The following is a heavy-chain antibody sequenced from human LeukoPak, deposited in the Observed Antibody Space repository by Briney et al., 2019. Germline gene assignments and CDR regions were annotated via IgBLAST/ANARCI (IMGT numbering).Heavy chain of an antibody. D-gene: IGHD3-16*02. CDR1: GYSFSSYR. Sequence: ASVKVSCKASGYSFSSYRINWVRQAPGQGLEWMGWISAHSGNTNYAQKLQGRVTMTTDTSTSTVYMELRSLRPDDTAVYYCARVNRGDAFDIWGQGTLVTVSS. V-gene: IGHV1-18*01. CDR3: ARVNRGDAFDI. J-gene: IGHJ3*02. CDR2: ISAHSGNT.